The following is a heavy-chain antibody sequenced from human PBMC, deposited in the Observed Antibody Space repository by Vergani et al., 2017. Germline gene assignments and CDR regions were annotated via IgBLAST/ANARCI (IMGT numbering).Heavy chain of an antibody. CDR1: GFTFSSYA. D-gene: IGHD3-22*01. CDR2: ISGSGGST. J-gene: IGHJ5*02. Sequence: EVQLLESGGGLVQPGGSLRLSCAASGFTFSSYAMSWVRQAPEKGLEWVSTISGSGGSTYYADSVKGRFTISGDNFKNTLYLQMNSLRAEDTAVYYCAKGEPTYYYDRGGSSNWFDPWGQGTLVTVSS. V-gene: IGHV3-23*01. CDR3: AKGEPTYYYDRGGSSNWFDP.